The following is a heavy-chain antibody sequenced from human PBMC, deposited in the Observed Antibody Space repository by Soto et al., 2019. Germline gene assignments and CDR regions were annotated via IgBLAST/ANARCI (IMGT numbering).Heavy chain of an antibody. Sequence: PXESLNVCCSCSGNTFTSYLIALVLQMPGKGLEWLGIIYPDDSDTRYSPSFQGRVTISADKSINTAYLQWRSLTASDTAMYYCARQASTGGMYFYGMAVCGQRTSVTVSS. CDR2: IYPDDSDT. CDR3: ARQASTGGMYFYGMAV. V-gene: IGHV5-51*01. CDR1: GNTFTSYL. D-gene: IGHD2-2*01. J-gene: IGHJ6*02.